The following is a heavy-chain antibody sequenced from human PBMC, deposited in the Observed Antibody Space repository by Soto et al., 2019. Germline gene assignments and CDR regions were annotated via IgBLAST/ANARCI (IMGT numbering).Heavy chain of an antibody. CDR2: ISSSSSTI. CDR1: GFTFSSYS. CDR3: ARESAALNWFDP. V-gene: IGHV3-48*02. D-gene: IGHD2-2*01. J-gene: IGHJ5*02. Sequence: EVQLVESGGGLVQPGGSLRLSCAASGFTFSSYSMNWVRQAPGKGLEWVSYISSSSSTIYYADSVKGRFTISRGNAKNSLYLQMNSLRDEDTAVYYCARESAALNWFDPWGQGTLVTVSS.